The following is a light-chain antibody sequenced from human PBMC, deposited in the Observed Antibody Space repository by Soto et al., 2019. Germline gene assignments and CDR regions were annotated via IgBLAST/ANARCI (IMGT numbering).Light chain of an antibody. J-gene: IGLJ2*01. CDR3: QAWDSSTVV. V-gene: IGLV3-1*01. CDR2: QVS. CDR1: KLGDKY. Sequence: SYELTQPPSVSVSPGQTASITCSGDKLGDKYACWYQQKPGQTPVLVIYQVSKRPSGIPERFSAYNSGNTATLTISGTQASDEADNYCQAWDSSTVVFGGGTKVTVL.